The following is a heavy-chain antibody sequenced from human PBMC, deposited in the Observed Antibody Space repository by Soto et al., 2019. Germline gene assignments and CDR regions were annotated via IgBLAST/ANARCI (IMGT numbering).Heavy chain of an antibody. CDR1: GVSISDTSYY. J-gene: IGHJ4*02. Sequence: QLQLQESGPGLVKPSETLSLTCNVSGVSISDTSYYWGWIRQPPGKGLEWIGTIYFNGNTFYNPSLRSRLTRSVDTAKNQIYLRLTSVTAADTAVYYCARQGSYCGQGTLVAVSS. V-gene: IGHV4-39*01. CDR3: ARQGSY. CDR2: IYFNGNT.